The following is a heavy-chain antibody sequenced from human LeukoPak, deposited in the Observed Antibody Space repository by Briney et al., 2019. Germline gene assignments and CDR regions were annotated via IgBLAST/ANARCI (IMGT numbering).Heavy chain of an antibody. D-gene: IGHD2-21*01. CDR1: GFTVSSYA. Sequence: GGSPRLSCAASGFTVSSYAMHWVRQAPGKGLEYVSAISSNGGGTYYANSVKGRFTISRDNSKNTLYLQMGSLRAEDMAVYYCARSCRPSYSYYMDVWGKGTTVAVSS. CDR3: ARSCRPSYSYYMDV. V-gene: IGHV3-64*01. J-gene: IGHJ6*03. CDR2: ISSNGGGT.